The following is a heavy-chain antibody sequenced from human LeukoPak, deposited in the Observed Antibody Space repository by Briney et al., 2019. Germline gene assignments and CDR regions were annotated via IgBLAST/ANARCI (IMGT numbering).Heavy chain of an antibody. J-gene: IGHJ4*02. D-gene: IGHD3-22*01. Sequence: GGSLRLSCAASGFTFSSYSMNWVRQAPGKGLEWVSYISSSSSTIYYADSVKGRFTISRDNAKNSLYLQMNSLRDEDTAVYYCARLLVGVITTHSGDCWGQGTLVTVSS. CDR2: ISSSSSTI. V-gene: IGHV3-48*02. CDR1: GFTFSSYS. CDR3: ARLLVGVITTHSGDC.